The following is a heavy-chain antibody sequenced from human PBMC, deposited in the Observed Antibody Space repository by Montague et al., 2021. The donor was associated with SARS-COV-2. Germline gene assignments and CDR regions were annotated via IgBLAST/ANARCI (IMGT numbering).Heavy chain of an antibody. V-gene: IGHV3-30*04. J-gene: IGHJ6*02. Sequence: SLRLSCAASGFTFSGYAMHWVRQAPGKGLEWAAVISYDGSNKYYADSVKGRFTISRDNSKNTLYLQMNSLRAEDTAVYYCARDGQVRLPGDYDYYYDGMDFWGQGTTVTVSS. CDR3: ARDGQVRLPGDYDYYYDGMDF. CDR2: ISYDGSNK. CDR1: GFTFSGYA. D-gene: IGHD3-16*01.